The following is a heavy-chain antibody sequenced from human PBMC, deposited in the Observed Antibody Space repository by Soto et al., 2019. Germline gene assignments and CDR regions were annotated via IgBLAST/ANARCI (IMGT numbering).Heavy chain of an antibody. V-gene: IGHV3-7*01. Sequence: EVQLVDSGGAFVQPGESLRLSCAASGFTFIDYLMTWVRQAPGKGLEWVATIKQDGNEKYYVDSVKGRFTISRDNAKNSLYLQLNALRAEDTAVYYCAIGHWLGKWGQGTLVTVSS. J-gene: IGHJ4*02. CDR2: IKQDGNEK. D-gene: IGHD6-19*01. CDR1: GFTFIDYL. CDR3: AIGHWLGK.